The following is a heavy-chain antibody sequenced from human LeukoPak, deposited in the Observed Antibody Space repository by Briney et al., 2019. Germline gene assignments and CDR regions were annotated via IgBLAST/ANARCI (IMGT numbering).Heavy chain of an antibody. CDR3: ARGQKYRNGYTVTELGSGYFAY. J-gene: IGHJ4*02. D-gene: IGHD5-18*01. V-gene: IGHV4-59*01. CDR1: GGFLSDYY. Sequence: SETLSLTCTVSGGFLSDYYWSWLRQPPGKGLEWIGYIYYSGRTNYNPSLKSRVTISVDTSKNQFSLTLSSVTTADTAVYYCARGQKYRNGYTVTELGSGYFAYWGQGTLVTVSS. CDR2: IYYSGRT.